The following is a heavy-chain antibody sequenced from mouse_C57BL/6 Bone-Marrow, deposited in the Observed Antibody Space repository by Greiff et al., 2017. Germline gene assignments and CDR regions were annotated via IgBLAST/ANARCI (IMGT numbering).Heavy chain of an antibody. CDR2: IYPGSGNP. CDR1: GYTFTDYY. Sequence: VKLMESGAELVRPGASVKLSCKASGYTFTDYYINWVKQRPGQGLEWIARIYPGSGNPYYNEKFKGKATLTAEKSSSTAYMQLSSLTSEDSAVYFCAREGSMDGYSFAYWGQGTLVTVSA. CDR3: AREGSMDGYSFAY. D-gene: IGHD2-3*01. J-gene: IGHJ3*01. V-gene: IGHV1-76*01.